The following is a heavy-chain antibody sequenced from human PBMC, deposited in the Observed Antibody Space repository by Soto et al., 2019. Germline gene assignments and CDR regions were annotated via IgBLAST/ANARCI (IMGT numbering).Heavy chain of an antibody. V-gene: IGHV4-34*01. CDR1: GGSFSGYY. D-gene: IGHD3-10*01. CDR2: INHSGST. CDR3: ARSGGRGYRYYGSGSYVDY. Sequence: PSETLSLTCAVYGGSFSGYYWSWIRQPPGKGLEWIGEINHSGSTNYNPSLKSRVTISVDTSKNQFSLKLSSVTAADTAVYYCARSGGRGYRYYGSGSYVDYWGQGTLVTVSS. J-gene: IGHJ4*02.